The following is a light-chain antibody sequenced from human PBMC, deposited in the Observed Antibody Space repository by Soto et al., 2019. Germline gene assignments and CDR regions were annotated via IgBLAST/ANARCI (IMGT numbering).Light chain of an antibody. Sequence: EIVMTQSPATLSVPPGERATLSCRASQSVSSNLAWYQQKPGQAPRLLIYGASTRATGIPARFSGSGSGTEFLLAISSVQSEDFAVYYFQQDNSWWTFGQGTKVEIK. CDR3: QQDNSWWT. CDR1: QSVSSN. J-gene: IGKJ1*01. V-gene: IGKV3-15*01. CDR2: GAS.